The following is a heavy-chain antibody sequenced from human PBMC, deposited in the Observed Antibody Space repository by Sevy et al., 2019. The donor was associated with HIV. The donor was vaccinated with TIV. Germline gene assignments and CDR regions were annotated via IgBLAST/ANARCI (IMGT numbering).Heavy chain of an antibody. CDR2: IGSRSSNI. Sequence: GGSLRLSCAASGFTFSSYSMNWVRQAPGKGLEWLSYIGSRSSNIYYAHSVKGRFTVSRDNAKNSLYVQMNSLRGEDTAVYYCAREGGYTDQGMDVWGQGTTVTVSS. CDR1: GFTFSSYS. V-gene: IGHV3-48*01. J-gene: IGHJ6*02. D-gene: IGHD5-12*01. CDR3: AREGGYTDQGMDV.